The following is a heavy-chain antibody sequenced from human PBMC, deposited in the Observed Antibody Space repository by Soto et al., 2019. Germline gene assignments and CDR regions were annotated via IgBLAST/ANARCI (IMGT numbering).Heavy chain of an antibody. D-gene: IGHD6-6*01. Sequence: EVQLLESGGGLVQPGGSLRLSCAASGFTFSSYAMSWVRQAPGKGLEWVSAISGSGGSTYYADSVKGRFTISRDNSKNTLYLQMNSLRAEDTAVYYCAKGAYSSSSVVWSSWNYYYYYMDVWGKGTTVTVSS. V-gene: IGHV3-23*01. CDR2: ISGSGGST. CDR1: GFTFSSYA. CDR3: AKGAYSSSSVVWSSWNYYYYYMDV. J-gene: IGHJ6*03.